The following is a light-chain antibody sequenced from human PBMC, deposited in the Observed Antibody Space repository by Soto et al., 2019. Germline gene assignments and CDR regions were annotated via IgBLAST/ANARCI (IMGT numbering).Light chain of an antibody. J-gene: IGKJ2*01. CDR2: GSS. V-gene: IGKV3-15*01. Sequence: EIVMTQSPATLSVSPGERATLSCRASESVNSNLAWYQQKPGQAPRLLMSGSSTRATGIPARFSGSGSGTDFTLSISSLQSEDFVVYYCQQYNKRPYTFGQGTKLEI. CDR1: ESVNSN. CDR3: QQYNKRPYT.